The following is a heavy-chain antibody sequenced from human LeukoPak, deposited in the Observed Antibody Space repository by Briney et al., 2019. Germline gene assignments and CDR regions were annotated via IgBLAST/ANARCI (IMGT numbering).Heavy chain of an antibody. Sequence: GGSLRLSCEVSGFTFSNVWMTWVRQAPGKGLEWVATIKEDASQKFYVDSVKGRFTISRDNAKNSLYLQMNSLRGEDTGFCYCARDRFGSAWGQGTLVSVSS. D-gene: IGHD3-16*01. CDR1: GFTFSNVW. CDR2: IKEDASQK. V-gene: IGHV3-7*04. CDR3: ARDRFGSA. J-gene: IGHJ5*02.